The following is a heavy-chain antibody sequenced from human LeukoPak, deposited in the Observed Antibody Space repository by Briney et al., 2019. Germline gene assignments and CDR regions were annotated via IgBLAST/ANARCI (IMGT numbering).Heavy chain of an antibody. CDR2: IYYSGST. Sequence: SETLSLTCTVSGGSISSYYWSWIRQPPGKGLEWIGYIYYSGSTNYNPSLKSRVTISVDTSKNQFSLKLSSVTAADTDVYYCASVGGYDSDYWGQGTLVTVYS. V-gene: IGHV4-59*01. CDR1: GGSISSYY. CDR3: ASVGGYDSDY. D-gene: IGHD5-12*01. J-gene: IGHJ4*02.